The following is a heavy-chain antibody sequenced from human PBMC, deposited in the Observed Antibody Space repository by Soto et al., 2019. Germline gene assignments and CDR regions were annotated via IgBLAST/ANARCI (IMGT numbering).Heavy chain of an antibody. J-gene: IGHJ4*02. CDR1: GYTFSTYW. V-gene: IGHV5-51*03. CDR3: ARRRAWNDAFDF. Sequence: EVKLVQSGAEVKKPGESLKISCQGFGYTFSTYWIGWVRQKPGQGLEWMGAIYPADSDTRYTPSFEGHVTFSADKSLSTAYLQWNSLRASDTARYYCARRRAWNDAFDFWGQGVLVTVSS. CDR2: IYPADSDT. D-gene: IGHD1-1*01.